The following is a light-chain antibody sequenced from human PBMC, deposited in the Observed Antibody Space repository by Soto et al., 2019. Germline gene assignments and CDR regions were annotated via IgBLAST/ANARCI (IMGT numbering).Light chain of an antibody. CDR3: CSYTSSSPYL. CDR1: SSDVGGFNY. Sequence: QSALTQPASVSGSAGQSITISCTGTSSDVGGFNYVPWYQQHPGKAPKLMIYDVSNRPSRVSNRFSASKSGNTACLTISGLQAEDEADCYCCSYTSSSPYLFGTGTKLTVL. J-gene: IGLJ1*01. V-gene: IGLV2-14*01. CDR2: DVS.